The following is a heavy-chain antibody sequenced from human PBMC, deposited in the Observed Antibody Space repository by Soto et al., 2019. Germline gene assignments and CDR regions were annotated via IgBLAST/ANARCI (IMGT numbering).Heavy chain of an antibody. CDR3: ATWHEREHAYDV. V-gene: IGHV3-53*01. D-gene: IGHD1-1*01. CDR2: LYDVDGS. J-gene: IGHJ3*01. CDR1: GLTVSGKKY. Sequence: VGSLRLSCAASGLTVSGKKYVAWVRQAPGKGLEWVSALYDVDGSFYADSVKGRFTTSSDSSKTTVYLQMNGLRPDDTAVYYCATWHEREHAYDVWGQGTTVTVSS.